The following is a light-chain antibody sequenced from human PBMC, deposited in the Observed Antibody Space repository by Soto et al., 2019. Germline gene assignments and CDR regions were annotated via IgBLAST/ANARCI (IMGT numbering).Light chain of an antibody. CDR3: KSYDTSLSASV. CDR1: RSNIGAGYA. J-gene: IGLJ2*01. CDR2: DNT. V-gene: IGLV1-40*01. Sequence: QSVLTQPPSVSGAPGQRVTISCTGSRSNIGAGYAVHWYQQLPGTAPKLLIYDNTNRPSGVPDRFSASESGTSASLAITGLQSEDEADYYCKSYDTSLSASVFGGGTKLTVL.